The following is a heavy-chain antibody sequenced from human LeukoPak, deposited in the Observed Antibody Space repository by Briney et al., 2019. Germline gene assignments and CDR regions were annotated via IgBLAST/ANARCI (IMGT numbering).Heavy chain of an antibody. Sequence: GRSLRLSCAASGFSFDIYTMHWVRQAPGKGLEWVSSITGGDVFIYQADSVKGRFTVSRDNAKNTLYLQMNRLRAEDTAVYYCAREGDLMGATMDSWGQGTLVIVSS. D-gene: IGHD3-16*01. CDR2: ITGGDVFI. CDR1: GFSFDIYT. CDR3: AREGDLMGATMDS. V-gene: IGHV3-21*01. J-gene: IGHJ5*01.